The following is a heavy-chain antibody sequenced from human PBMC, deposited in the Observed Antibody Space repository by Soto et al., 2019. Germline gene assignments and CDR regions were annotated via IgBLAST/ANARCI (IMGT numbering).Heavy chain of an antibody. D-gene: IGHD3-22*01. CDR3: VRATLSWGHYYFRGLDI. CDR1: GFMFGTYW. Sequence: GGSLRLSCAATGFMFGTYWMSWVRQAPGKGLEWVANIKHDGNEKYYADSVKGRFTVSRDNVKNFLHLQMSSLRGDDTGVYFCVRATLSWGHYYFRGLDIWGQGTTVTVSS. CDR2: IKHDGNEK. V-gene: IGHV3-7*01. J-gene: IGHJ6*02.